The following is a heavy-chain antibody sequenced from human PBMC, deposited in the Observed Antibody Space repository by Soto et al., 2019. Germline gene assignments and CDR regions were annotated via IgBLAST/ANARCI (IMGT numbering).Heavy chain of an antibody. Sequence: ASVKVSCKASGGTFSSYAISWVRQAPGQGLEWMGGIIPIFGTTNYAQKFQGRVTITADESTSTAYMELSSLRSEDTAVYYCARDGPMDSGSYYNAQGYWGQGTLVTVSS. CDR1: GGTFSSYA. CDR3: ARDGPMDSGSYYNAQGY. D-gene: IGHD3-10*01. CDR2: IIPIFGTT. J-gene: IGHJ4*02. V-gene: IGHV1-69*13.